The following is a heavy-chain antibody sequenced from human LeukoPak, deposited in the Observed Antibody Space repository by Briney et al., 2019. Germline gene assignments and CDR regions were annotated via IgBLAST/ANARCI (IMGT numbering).Heavy chain of an antibody. Sequence: GESLKISCKGSGYSFSSYWIAWVSQMPGKGLERMGITYLGDSDTRYSPSFQAQVIISADKSISTAYLQWSSLKASDTATYYCARSGGSGWDEGFDYWGQGTLVTVSS. CDR2: TYLGDSDT. CDR1: GYSFSSYW. D-gene: IGHD6-19*01. J-gene: IGHJ4*02. V-gene: IGHV5-51*01. CDR3: ARSGGSGWDEGFDY.